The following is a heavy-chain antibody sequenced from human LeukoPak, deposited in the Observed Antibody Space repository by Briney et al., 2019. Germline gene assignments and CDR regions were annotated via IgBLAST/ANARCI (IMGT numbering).Heavy chain of an antibody. CDR3: ATSRVFDY. J-gene: IGHJ4*02. Sequence: NPGGSLRLSCVGSGFTFSDHFMSWIRQVPGKEPEWLSYINSKGDNILYRDSVKGRFTTSRDNAENSLYLQMNSLKAEDTAVYYCATSRVFDYWGQGALVIVSS. CDR2: INSKGDNI. CDR1: GFTFSDHF. V-gene: IGHV3-11*04.